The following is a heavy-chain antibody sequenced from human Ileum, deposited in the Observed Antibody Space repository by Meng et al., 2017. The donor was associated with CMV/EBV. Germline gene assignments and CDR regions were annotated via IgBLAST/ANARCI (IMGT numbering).Heavy chain of an antibody. Sequence: NDYCWTWLRQPPGKGLEWIGEIDQSGSTNYNPSLKTRVNISADASKNQFSLKLSSVTAADTAVYYCARESPHFDFWTGYHTRTWFDPWGQGTLVTVSS. CDR3: ARESPHFDFWTGYHTRTWFDP. V-gene: IGHV4-34*01. CDR2: IDQSGST. J-gene: IGHJ5*02. D-gene: IGHD3/OR15-3a*01. CDR1: NDYC.